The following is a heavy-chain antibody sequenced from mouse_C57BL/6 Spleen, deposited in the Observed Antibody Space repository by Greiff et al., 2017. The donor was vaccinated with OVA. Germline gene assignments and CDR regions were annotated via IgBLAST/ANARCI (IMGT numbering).Heavy chain of an antibody. J-gene: IGHJ3*01. CDR2: IYPGSGNT. CDR3: ARGDYSKSFAY. CDR1: GYSFTSYY. Sequence: VQLQQSGPELVKPGASVKISCKASGYSFTSYYIHWVKQRPGQGLEWIGWIYPGSGNTKYNEKFKGKATLTADTSSSTAYMQLSSLTAEDSAVYYCARGDYSKSFAYWGQGTLVTVSA. D-gene: IGHD2-5*01. V-gene: IGHV1-66*01.